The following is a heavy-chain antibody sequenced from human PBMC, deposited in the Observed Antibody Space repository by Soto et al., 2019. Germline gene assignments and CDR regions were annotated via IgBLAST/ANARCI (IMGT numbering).Heavy chain of an antibody. V-gene: IGHV4-31*03. Sequence: SETLSLTCTVSGGSISSGGYYWSWIRQHPGKGLEWIGYIYYSGSTYYNPSLKSRVTISVDTSKNQFSLKLSSVTAADTAVYYCARDQIASYYGDYPYGMDVWGQGTTVTVSS. CDR3: ARDQIASYYGDYPYGMDV. CDR1: GGSISSGGYY. CDR2: IYYSGST. J-gene: IGHJ6*02. D-gene: IGHD4-17*01.